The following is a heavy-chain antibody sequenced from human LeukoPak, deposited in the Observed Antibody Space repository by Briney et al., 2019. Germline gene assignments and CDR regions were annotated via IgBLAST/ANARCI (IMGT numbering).Heavy chain of an antibody. CDR2: IYYSGST. V-gene: IGHV4-39*01. CDR1: GGSISSSSYY. CDR3: ARHQDCSGGSCYFNY. J-gene: IGHJ4*02. Sequence: SETPSLTCTVSGGSISSSSYYWGWIRQPPGKGLEWIGSIYYSGSTYYNPSLKSRVTISVDTSKNQFSLKLSSVTAADTAVYYCARHQDCSGGSCYFNYWGQGTLVTVSS. D-gene: IGHD2-15*01.